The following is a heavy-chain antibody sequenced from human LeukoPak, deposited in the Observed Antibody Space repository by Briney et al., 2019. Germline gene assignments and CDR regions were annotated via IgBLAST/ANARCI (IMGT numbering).Heavy chain of an antibody. V-gene: IGHV4-4*07. CDR2: ICTSGST. J-gene: IGHJ6*02. CDR3: ARDLEYSSSSGRYYYYGMDV. D-gene: IGHD6-6*01. CDR1: GGSISSYY. Sequence: PSETLSLTCTVSGGSISSYYWSWIRQPAGKGLEWIGRICTSGSTNYNPSLKSRVTMSVDTSKNQFSLKLSSVTAADTAVYYCARDLEYSSSSGRYYYYGMDVWGQGTTVTVSS.